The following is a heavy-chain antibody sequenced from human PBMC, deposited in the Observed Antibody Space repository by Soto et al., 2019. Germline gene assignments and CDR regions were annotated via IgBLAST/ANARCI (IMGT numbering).Heavy chain of an antibody. J-gene: IGHJ4*02. CDR1: GFIFNGYG. CDR2: ISYDGSNK. CDR3: AREGNGYKYYFDY. V-gene: IGHV3-30*04. D-gene: IGHD5-12*01. Sequence: QVQLVESGGGVDQPGRSLRLSCAASGFIFNGYGLHWVRQAPGKGLEWVAMISYDGSNKYYADSVKGRFTISRDNSKNPMYLQMNSLRPEDTAVYYCAREGNGYKYYFDYWGQGTLVTVSS.